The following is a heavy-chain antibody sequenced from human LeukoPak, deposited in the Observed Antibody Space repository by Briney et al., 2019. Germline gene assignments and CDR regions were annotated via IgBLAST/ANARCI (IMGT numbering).Heavy chain of an antibody. J-gene: IGHJ5*02. CDR2: ISGSSTTR. V-gene: IGHV3-11*01. CDR1: GFTFSDYY. Sequence: GGSLRLSWAAAGFTFSDYYMRWVRHAPGKGLEWVSYISGSSTTRYYAESVKTRFTISRHNAKNSLYLQMNSLTAEDTAVYYYARGRGVEAPFDPWGQGTRVTAPS. D-gene: IGHD2-8*01. CDR3: ARGRGVEAPFDP.